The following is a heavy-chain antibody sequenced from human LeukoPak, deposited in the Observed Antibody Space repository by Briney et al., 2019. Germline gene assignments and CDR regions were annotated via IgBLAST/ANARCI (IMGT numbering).Heavy chain of an antibody. V-gene: IGHV5-10-1*01. CDR1: GYSFTSYW. CDR2: IDPSDSYT. Sequence: GESLKISCKGSGYSFTSYWISWVRQMPGKGLEWMGRIDPSDSYTNYSPSFQGHVTISADKSISTAYLQWSSLKASDTAMYYCARHLLVREQLVPGDYWGQGTLVTVS. D-gene: IGHD6-13*01. CDR3: ARHLLVREQLVPGDY. J-gene: IGHJ4*02.